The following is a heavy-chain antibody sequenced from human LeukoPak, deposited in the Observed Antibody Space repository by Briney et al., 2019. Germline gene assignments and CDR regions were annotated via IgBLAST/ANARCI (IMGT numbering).Heavy chain of an antibody. J-gene: IGHJ4*02. V-gene: IGHV3-48*03. D-gene: IGHD3-16*01. CDR2: ISGSGTTI. Sequence: PGGSLRLSCAASGFTCSSYEMNWVRQAPGKGLEWVSYISGSGTTIFYAGSVKGRFTISRDNAENSLYLQMDSLRADDTAVYYCARDLSLGDPGGFDFWGRGTLVTVSS. CDR1: GFTCSSYE. CDR3: ARDLSLGDPGGFDF.